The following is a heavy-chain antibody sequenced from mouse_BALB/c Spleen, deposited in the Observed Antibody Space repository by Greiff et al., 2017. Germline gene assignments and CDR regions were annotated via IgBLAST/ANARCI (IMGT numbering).Heavy chain of an antibody. CDR2: ISSGSSTI. D-gene: IGHD3-1*01. V-gene: IGHV5-17*03. CDR1: GFTFSSFG. CDR3: ARDRGERYFDY. J-gene: IGHJ2*01. Sequence: EVKLVESGGGLVKPGGSLKLSCAASGFTFSSFGMHWVRQAPEKGLEWVAYISSGSSTIYYADTVKGRFTISRDNPKNNLYLQMSSLKSEDTAMYYCARDRGERYFDYWGQGTTLIVSS.